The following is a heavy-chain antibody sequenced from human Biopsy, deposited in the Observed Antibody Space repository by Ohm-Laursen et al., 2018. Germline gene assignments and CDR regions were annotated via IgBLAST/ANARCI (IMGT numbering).Heavy chain of an antibody. D-gene: IGHD6-13*01. V-gene: IGHV2-70*11. CDR2: VDWDDYK. CDR3: ARTPILIVSAGLVYRHRRHLQGIDV. Sequence: TQTLTLTCSFSGFSLSARGMCVSWIRQAPGKALEWLARVDWDDYKDYSASLQTKLSISKDTSNDQVVLTVNNVGPADTATYYCARTPILIVSAGLVYRHRRHLQGIDVWGQGIAVTVS. J-gene: IGHJ6*02. CDR1: GFSLSARGMC.